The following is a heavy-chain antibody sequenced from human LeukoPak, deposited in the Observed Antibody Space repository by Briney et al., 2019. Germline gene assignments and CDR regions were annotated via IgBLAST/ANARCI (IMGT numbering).Heavy chain of an antibody. D-gene: IGHD3-3*01. J-gene: IGHJ3*02. Sequence: SETLSLTCAVYGGSFSGYYWSWIRQPPGKGLEWIGEINHSGSTNYNPSLKSRVTISVDTSKNQFSLKLSSVTAADTAVYYCARHQGRVTIFGVVIIHDAFDIWGQGTMVTVSS. CDR1: GGSFSGYY. V-gene: IGHV4-34*01. CDR2: INHSGST. CDR3: ARHQGRVTIFGVVIIHDAFDI.